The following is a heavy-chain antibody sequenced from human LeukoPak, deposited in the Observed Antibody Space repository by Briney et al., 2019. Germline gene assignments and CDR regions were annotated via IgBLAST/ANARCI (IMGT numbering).Heavy chain of an antibody. D-gene: IGHD3-10*01. CDR2: INPNSGGT. CDR1: GYTFTGYY. Sequence: RASVKVSCKASGYTFTGYYMHWVRQAPGQGLEWMGWINPNSGGTNYAQKFQGRVTMTRDTSISTAYMELSRLRSDDTAVYYCARESKGYYYGSGSHPHHPFDYWGQGTLVTVSS. CDR3: ARESKGYYYGSGSHPHHPFDY. J-gene: IGHJ4*02. V-gene: IGHV1-2*02.